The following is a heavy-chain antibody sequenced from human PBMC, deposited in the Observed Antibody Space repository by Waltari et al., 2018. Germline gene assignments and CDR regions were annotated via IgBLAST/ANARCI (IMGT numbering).Heavy chain of an antibody. J-gene: IGHJ3*02. CDR2: ISAYNGNT. Sequence: QVQLVQSGAEVKKPGASVKVSCKASGYTFTSYGISWVRQAPGQGLEWMGWISAYNGNTNDARKLQGRVTMTTDTSTSTAYMELRSLRSDDTAVYYCARVSPRDYYDSSGYGAFDIWGQGTMVTVSS. CDR3: ARVSPRDYYDSSGYGAFDI. V-gene: IGHV1-18*01. CDR1: GYTFTSYG. D-gene: IGHD3-22*01.